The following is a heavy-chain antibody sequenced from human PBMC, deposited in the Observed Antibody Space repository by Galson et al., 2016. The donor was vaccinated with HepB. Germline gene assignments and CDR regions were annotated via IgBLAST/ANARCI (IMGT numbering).Heavy chain of an antibody. Sequence: SLRLSCAASGFTFNTYAMTWVRQAPGKGLECVATISGNGISTDYAGSVKGRFTISRDNSKNTVYLQMNSLRAEDTAVYYFAKGTLGQCSGSICDPFDCWGQGTLVTVSS. V-gene: IGHV3-23*01. J-gene: IGHJ4*02. CDR3: AKGTLGQCSGSICDPFDC. D-gene: IGHD2-15*01. CDR2: ISGNGIST. CDR1: GFTFNTYA.